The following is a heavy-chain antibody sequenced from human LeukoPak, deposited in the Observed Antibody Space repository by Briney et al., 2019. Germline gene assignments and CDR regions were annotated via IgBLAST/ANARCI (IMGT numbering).Heavy chain of an antibody. J-gene: IGHJ4*02. D-gene: IGHD3-22*01. CDR3: AREQSYYDSSGPIDY. CDR1: GYTFTSYY. Sequence: WASVKVSCKASGYTFTSYYMHWVRQAPGQGLEWMGIINPSGGSTSYAQKFQGRVTMTRDTSTSTVYMELSSLRSEDTAVYYCAREQSYYDSSGPIDYWGQGTLVTVSS. V-gene: IGHV1-46*03. CDR2: INPSGGST.